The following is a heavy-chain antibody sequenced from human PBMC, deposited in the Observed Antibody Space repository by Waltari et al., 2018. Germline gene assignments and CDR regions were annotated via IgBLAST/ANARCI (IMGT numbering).Heavy chain of an antibody. CDR1: GFLFSSDG. J-gene: IGHJ4*02. CDR3: ATRYT. Sequence: VQLLESGRGLVQPGGSLRLSCAVSGFLFSSDGMHGFRQPPGEGREWVSGISAGGEDTYYAESVKGRFTISRDNSKNTLYVQLSSLTAQDTAVYYCATRYTWGQGTLVTVSS. D-gene: IGHD3-9*01. CDR2: ISAGGEDT. V-gene: IGHV3-23*01.